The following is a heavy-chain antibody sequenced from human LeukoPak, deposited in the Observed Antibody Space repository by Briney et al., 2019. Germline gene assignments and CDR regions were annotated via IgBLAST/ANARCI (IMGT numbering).Heavy chain of an antibody. J-gene: IGHJ4*02. CDR2: ISYDGSKK. CDR3: ARGSIGHSGYYSV. V-gene: IGHV3-33*08. D-gene: IGHD3-22*01. CDR1: EFTFASYG. Sequence: GGSLRLSCAATEFTFASYGMHWVRQPPGKGLEWVAVISYDGSKKNYADFVKGRFTISRDNAKNSLYLQMNSLRAEDTAVYYCARGSIGHSGYYSVWGQGTLVTVSS.